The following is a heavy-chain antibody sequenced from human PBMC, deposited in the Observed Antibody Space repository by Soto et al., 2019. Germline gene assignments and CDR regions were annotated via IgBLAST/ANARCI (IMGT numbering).Heavy chain of an antibody. CDR3: GSSYSNYALIDYYYYGMDV. CDR1: GGTFSRYA. D-gene: IGHD4-4*01. V-gene: IGHV1-69*13. J-gene: IGHJ6*02. CDR2: ITPMYGTA. Sequence: SVKVSCKASGGTFSRYAISWVRQAPGQGLEWMGGITPMYGTANYAQKFQGRVTITADASTSTAYMELSSLRSEDTAVYYCGSSYSNYALIDYYYYGMDVWGQGTTVTVSS.